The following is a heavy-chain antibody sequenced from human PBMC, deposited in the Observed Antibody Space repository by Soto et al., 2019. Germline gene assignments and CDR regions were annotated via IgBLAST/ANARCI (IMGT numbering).Heavy chain of an antibody. CDR3: ARVLGAPLYYFDY. Sequence: SETLSLTCTVSGGSISDYYWSWIRQPAGKGLEWIGRIYTSGSTDYNPSLRSRATISVDTSKNQFSLKLSSVTAADTAVYYCARVLGAPLYYFDYWGQGNLVTVSS. J-gene: IGHJ4*02. V-gene: IGHV4-4*07. D-gene: IGHD1-26*01. CDR2: IYTSGST. CDR1: GGSISDYY.